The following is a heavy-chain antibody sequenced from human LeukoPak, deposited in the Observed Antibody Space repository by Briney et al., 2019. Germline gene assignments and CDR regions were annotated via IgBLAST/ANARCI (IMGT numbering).Heavy chain of an antibody. D-gene: IGHD2/OR15-2a*01. CDR1: DGSISSYY. CDR3: ARPLSTSDKWAYYFDY. CDR2: IYYSGST. J-gene: IGHJ4*02. Sequence: PSETLSLTCTVSDGSISSYYWSWIRQPPGKGLEWIGYIYYSGSTNYNPSLNSRVTISVDTSKNQFSLKLSSVTAADTAVYYCARPLSTSDKWAYYFDYWGQGTLVTVSS. V-gene: IGHV4-59*01.